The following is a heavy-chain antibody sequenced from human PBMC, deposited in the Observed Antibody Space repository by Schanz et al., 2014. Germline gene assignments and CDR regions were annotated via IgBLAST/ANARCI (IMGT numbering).Heavy chain of an antibody. V-gene: IGHV1-18*01. D-gene: IGHD3-10*01. CDR3: ARAKRFGDMDV. J-gene: IGHJ6*02. CDR1: GYTFTSHG. CDR2: ITAYNGDT. Sequence: QVHLVQSGAEVHKPGASVKVSCKASGYTFTSHGISWVRQAPGQGLEWMGWITAYNGDTNYALKLQGRVTMTTDTSTGTAYMELRSLRSDDTALYYCARAKRFGDMDVWGQGTTVTVSS.